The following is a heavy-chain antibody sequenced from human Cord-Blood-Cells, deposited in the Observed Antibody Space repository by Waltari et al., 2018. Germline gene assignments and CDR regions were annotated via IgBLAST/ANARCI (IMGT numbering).Heavy chain of an antibody. J-gene: IGHJ4*02. Sequence: EVQLVQSGAEVKKPGESLKISCKGSGYSFTSYWIGWVRQMPGKGLEWMGIIYPGDSDTRYSPSFQGQVTISADKSISTAYLQWSSLKASDTAMYYCARRSDSSSWYRHFDYWGQGTLVTVSS. CDR2: IYPGDSDT. CDR1: GYSFTSYW. D-gene: IGHD6-13*01. V-gene: IGHV5-51*01. CDR3: ARRSDSSSWYRHFDY.